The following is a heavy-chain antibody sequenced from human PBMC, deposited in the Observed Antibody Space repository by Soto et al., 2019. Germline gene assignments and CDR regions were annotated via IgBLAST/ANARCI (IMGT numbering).Heavy chain of an antibody. CDR3: AHRSCSNGVCSDFGY. CDR1: GFSLSTRGVS. V-gene: IGHV2-5*02. D-gene: IGHD2-8*01. CDR2: IYWDDDK. J-gene: IGHJ4*02. Sequence: QITLKESGPTLVKPTRTLTLTCTFSGFSLSTRGVSVGWIRQPPGKALEWLALIYWDDDKRYSPSLKSRLTITKDTSKNQVVLTMTTMDSVDTATYFCAHRSCSNGVCSDFGYWGQGTLVTVSS.